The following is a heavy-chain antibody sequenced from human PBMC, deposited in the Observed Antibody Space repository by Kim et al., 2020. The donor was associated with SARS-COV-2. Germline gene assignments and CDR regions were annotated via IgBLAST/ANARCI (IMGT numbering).Heavy chain of an antibody. CDR1: GGSISSYY. Sequence: SETLSLTCTVSGGSISSYYWSWIRQPPGKGLEWIGYIYYSGSTNYNPSLKSRVTISVDTSKNQFSLKLSSVTAADTAVYYCARDGISEDGGYAFDIWGQGTMVTVSS. CDR2: IYYSGST. D-gene: IGHD3-3*02. V-gene: IGHV4-59*13. CDR3: ARDGISEDGGYAFDI. J-gene: IGHJ3*02.